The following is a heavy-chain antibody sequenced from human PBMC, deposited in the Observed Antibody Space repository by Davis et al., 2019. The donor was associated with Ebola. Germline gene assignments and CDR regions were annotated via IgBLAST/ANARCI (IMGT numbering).Heavy chain of an antibody. J-gene: IGHJ4*02. CDR3: ATYYYGSGSSSHFDY. CDR2: IFRPGSA. Sequence: PSETLSLTCAVSGASINSGGYAWSWIRQSPGKGLEWIGYIFRPGSAFYAPSFKSRVTISIDNSNNQFSLRLTSVTAADTAVYLCATYYYGSGSSSHFDYWGQGTLVTVSS. D-gene: IGHD3-10*01. CDR1: GASINSGGYA. V-gene: IGHV4-30-2*06.